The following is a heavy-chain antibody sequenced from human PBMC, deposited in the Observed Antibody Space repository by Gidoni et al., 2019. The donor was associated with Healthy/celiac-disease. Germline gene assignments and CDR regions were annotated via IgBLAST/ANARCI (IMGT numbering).Heavy chain of an antibody. V-gene: IGHV3-7*03. Sequence: EVQLVESGGGLVQPGGSLRLPCPASGFPFRGYWRSWVRQAQGKGPEGVANIKQDGSEKYYVDSVKGRFTISRDNAKNSLYLQMNSLRAEDTAVYYCARVKGGGWYFFDYWGQGTLVTVSS. CDR1: GFPFRGYW. D-gene: IGHD6-19*01. CDR2: IKQDGSEK. J-gene: IGHJ4*02. CDR3: ARVKGGGWYFFDY.